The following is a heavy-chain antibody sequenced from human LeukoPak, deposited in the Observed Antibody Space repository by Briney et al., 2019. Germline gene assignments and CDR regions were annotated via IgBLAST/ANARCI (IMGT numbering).Heavy chain of an antibody. J-gene: IGHJ4*02. V-gene: IGHV3-9*01. CDR3: AKAGITMIYYFDY. CDR1: GFTFDDYA. D-gene: IGHD3-22*01. CDR2: ISWNSGFI. Sequence: PGGSLRLSCAASGFTFDDYAMHWVRQAPGKGLEWVSGISWNSGFIGYADSVKGRFTISRDNAKNSLYLQMNSLRAEDTALYYCAKAGITMIYYFDYWGQGTLVTVSS.